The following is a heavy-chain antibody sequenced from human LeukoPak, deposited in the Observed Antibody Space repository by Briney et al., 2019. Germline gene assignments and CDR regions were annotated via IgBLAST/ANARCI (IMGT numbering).Heavy chain of an antibody. CDR3: ATRGDYFDY. J-gene: IGHJ4*02. V-gene: IGHV3-11*04. D-gene: IGHD3-10*01. Sequence: GGSLRLSCAASGFNYSDYYMSWIRPATGKALEVFSYISSSGSTIYYADSVKGRFTISRDNAKISLYLQMNSLRAEDTAVYYCATRGDYFDYWGQGTLVTVSS. CDR2: ISSSGSTI. CDR1: GFNYSDYY.